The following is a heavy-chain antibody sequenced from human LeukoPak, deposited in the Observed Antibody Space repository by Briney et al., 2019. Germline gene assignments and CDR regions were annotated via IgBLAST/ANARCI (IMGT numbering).Heavy chain of an antibody. CDR3: ARHNYDYVWGSYRLEAFDI. J-gene: IGHJ3*02. CDR2: IYYSGST. V-gene: IGHV4-59*08. D-gene: IGHD3-16*02. CDR1: GGSIGSYY. Sequence: SETLSLTCTVSGGSIGSYYWSWIRQPPGKGVEWIGYIYYSGSTNYNPSLKSRVTISVDTSKNQFSLKLSSVTAADTAVYYCARHNYDYVWGSYRLEAFDIWGQGTMVTVSS.